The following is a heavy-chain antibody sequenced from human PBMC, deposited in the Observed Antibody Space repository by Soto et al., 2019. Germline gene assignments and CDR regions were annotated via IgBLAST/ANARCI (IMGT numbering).Heavy chain of an antibody. Sequence: QVQLVESGGGVVQPGRSLRLSCAASGFSFSGYPMHWVRQTPGKGLEWVALISFDGTNKYYADSVKGRFTISRDNSRNTLFLQMNSLRADDTSLYYCAMPSGSDYPSWGQGTLVTVSS. V-gene: IGHV3-30-3*01. CDR3: AMPSGSDYPS. CDR1: GFSFSGYP. J-gene: IGHJ5*02. CDR2: ISFDGTNK. D-gene: IGHD1-26*01.